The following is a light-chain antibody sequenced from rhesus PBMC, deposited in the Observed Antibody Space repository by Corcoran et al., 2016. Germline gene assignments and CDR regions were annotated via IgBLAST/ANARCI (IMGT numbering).Light chain of an antibody. V-gene: IGLV2-32*02. J-gene: IGLJ1*01. CDR1: SSDIGGYNY. CDR3: TSYAVGNTFI. Sequence: QAALTQPRSVSGSPGQSVTISCTGTSSDIGGYNYVSWYQQHPDTAPKLIIFEVSKRPSGVSDRFSGSKSGNTASLTISGLQAEDEADYYCTSYAVGNTFIFATGTRLTVL. CDR2: EVS.